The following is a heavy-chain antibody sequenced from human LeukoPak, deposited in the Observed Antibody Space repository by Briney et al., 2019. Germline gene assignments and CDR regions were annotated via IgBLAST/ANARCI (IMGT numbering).Heavy chain of an antibody. CDR3: VRDAPGGILDF. Sequence: GGSLRLSCAASGFIFSDYYMSWIRQAPGKGLEWVSSISSSSSSYIYYADSVKGRFTISRDNAKNSLYVQMNSLRAEDTAVYYCVRDAPGGILDFWGQGTLVTVSS. V-gene: IGHV3-21*06. CDR2: ISSSSSSYI. J-gene: IGHJ4*02. D-gene: IGHD6-13*01. CDR1: GFIFSDYY.